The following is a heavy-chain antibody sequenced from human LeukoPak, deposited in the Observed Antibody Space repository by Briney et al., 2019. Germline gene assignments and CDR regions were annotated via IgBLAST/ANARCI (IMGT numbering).Heavy chain of an antibody. CDR1: GGSISSYY. V-gene: IGHV4-59*01. Sequence: SETLSLTCTVFGGSISSYYWSWIRQPPGKGLQWIGYIYDTGSTRYNTNYNPSLKTRVTISVDTSKSQFSLKLSSVTAADTAVYYCAREPDSSGSYFDSWGQGTLVTVSS. CDR2: IYDTGSTRYNT. J-gene: IGHJ4*02. CDR3: AREPDSSGSYFDS. D-gene: IGHD3-22*01.